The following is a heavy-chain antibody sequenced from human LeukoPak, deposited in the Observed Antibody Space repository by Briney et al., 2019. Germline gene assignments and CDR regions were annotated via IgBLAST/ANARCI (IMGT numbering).Heavy chain of an antibody. V-gene: IGHV5-51*01. CDR3: ARHGNSYGKDYGMDV. D-gene: IGHD5-18*01. J-gene: IGHJ6*02. CDR2: IYPGDSDT. Sequence: GESLKISCKGSGDSLTSYWIGWVRQMPGKGLEWMGIIYPGDSDTRYSPPFQGQVTISADKSISTAYLQWSSLKASDTAMYYCARHGNSYGKDYGMDVWGQGTTVTVSS. CDR1: GDSLTSYW.